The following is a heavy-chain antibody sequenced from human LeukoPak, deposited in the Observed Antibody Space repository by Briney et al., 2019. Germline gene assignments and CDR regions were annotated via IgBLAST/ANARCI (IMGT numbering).Heavy chain of an antibody. CDR1: GYSFTSYW. Sequence: GESLKISRKGSGYSFTSYWISWVRQMPGKGLEWMGRIDPSDSYTNYSPSFQGHVTISADKSISTAYLQWSSLKASDTAMYYCARQRMTTVVRHSYYGMDVWGQGTTVTVSS. CDR2: IDPSDSYT. D-gene: IGHD4-23*01. CDR3: ARQRMTTVVRHSYYGMDV. V-gene: IGHV5-10-1*01. J-gene: IGHJ6*02.